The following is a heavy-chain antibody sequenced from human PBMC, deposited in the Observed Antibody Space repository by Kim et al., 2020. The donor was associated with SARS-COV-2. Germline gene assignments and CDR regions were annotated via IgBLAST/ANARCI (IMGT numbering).Heavy chain of an antibody. Sequence: DGDSVKGRFTISRDNSKNTLFIQMKNLTVEETAVYYCALRSSDLLTGYDYWGQGTLVTVSS. V-gene: IGHV3-33*01. J-gene: IGHJ4*02. CDR3: ALRSSDLLTGYDY. D-gene: IGHD3-9*01.